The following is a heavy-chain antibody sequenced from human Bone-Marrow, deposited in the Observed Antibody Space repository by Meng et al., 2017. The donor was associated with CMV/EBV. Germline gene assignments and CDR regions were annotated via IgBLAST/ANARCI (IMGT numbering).Heavy chain of an antibody. Sequence: GEALKISCAASGFTISSNSMNWVRQAPGKGLEWVSSISSSSSYIYYADSVKGRLTITRDNAKNSLYLQMNRLRAEDTAVYCCARRPEGVEQRLYGGRGAFDIWGQGTMVTVSS. CDR1: GFTISSNS. CDR2: ISSSSSYI. D-gene: IGHD6-25*01. CDR3: ARRPEGVEQRLYGGRGAFDI. J-gene: IGHJ3*02. V-gene: IGHV3-21*01.